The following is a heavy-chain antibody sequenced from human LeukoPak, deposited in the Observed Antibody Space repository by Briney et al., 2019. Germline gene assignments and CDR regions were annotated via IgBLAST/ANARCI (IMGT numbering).Heavy chain of an antibody. J-gene: IGHJ4*02. V-gene: IGHV4-59*01. CDR1: GGSISSYY. Sequence: PSETLSLTCTVSGGSISSYYWSWIRQPPGKGLEWIGYIYYSGSTNYNPSLKSRVTISVDTSKNQFSLKLSSVTAADTAVYYCARAGSGGSKWSYRSLDYWGQGTLVTVSS. CDR3: ARAGSGGSKWSYRSLDY. CDR2: IYYSGST. D-gene: IGHD6-13*01.